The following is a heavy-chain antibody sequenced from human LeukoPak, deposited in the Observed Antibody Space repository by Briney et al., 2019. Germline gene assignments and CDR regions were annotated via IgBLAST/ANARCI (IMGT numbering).Heavy chain of an antibody. D-gene: IGHD3-22*01. CDR3: ARGPPHYYDSSGYYP. CDR2: IDPNRGGT. CDR1: GDTFTVYY. J-gene: IGHJ5*02. V-gene: IGHV1-2*02. Sequence: EASLTVSSKPPGDTFTVYYMHWGRQTPGQGRGWMGWIDPNRGGTNYAQKFQGRVTMTRDTSISTAYMELSSLRSEDTAVYYCARGPPHYYDSSGYYPWGQGTLVTVSS.